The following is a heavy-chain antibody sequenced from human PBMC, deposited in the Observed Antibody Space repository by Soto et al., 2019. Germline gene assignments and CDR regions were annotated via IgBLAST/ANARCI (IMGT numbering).Heavy chain of an antibody. V-gene: IGHV3-48*02. CDR1: GFTFSSYS. J-gene: IGHJ5*02. CDR2: ITSTRTTI. D-gene: IGHD2-15*01. Sequence: EVQLVESGGGLVQPGGSLRLSCAASGFTFSSYSMNWVRQAPGKGLEWVSYITSTRTTIYYADSVKGRFTISRDNAKNLLYLQMNSLRDEDTAVYYCARGGSPLSWFDPWGQGTLVTVSS. CDR3: ARGGSPLSWFDP.